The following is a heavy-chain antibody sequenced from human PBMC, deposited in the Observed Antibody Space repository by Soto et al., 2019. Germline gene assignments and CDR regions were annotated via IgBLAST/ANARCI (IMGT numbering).Heavy chain of an antibody. CDR1: GYTFTGYY. J-gene: IGHJ4*02. CDR2: INPNSGGT. CDR3: ARGLDEQQLADY. Sequence: EASVKVSCKASGYTFTGYYMRWVRQAPGQGLEWMGWINPNSGGTNYAQKFQGWVTMTRDTSISTAYMELSRLRSDDTAVYYCARGLDEQQLADYWGQGTLVTVSS. D-gene: IGHD6-13*01. V-gene: IGHV1-2*04.